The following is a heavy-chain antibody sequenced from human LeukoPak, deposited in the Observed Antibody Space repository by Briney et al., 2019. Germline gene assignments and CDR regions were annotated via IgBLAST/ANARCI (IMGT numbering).Heavy chain of an antibody. CDR2: ISTSGGST. V-gene: IGHV3-64*01. CDR3: ARDGVERLVRYYFDY. D-gene: IGHD6-13*01. CDR1: GFTFNRYA. Sequence: PGGSLRLSCAASGFTFNRYAMHWVRQAPGKGLEYVSAISTSGGSTFYANSVKGRFTISRDNSKTTLYLQMGSLRAEDMAVYYCARDGVERLVRYYFDYWGQGTLVTVPS. J-gene: IGHJ4*02.